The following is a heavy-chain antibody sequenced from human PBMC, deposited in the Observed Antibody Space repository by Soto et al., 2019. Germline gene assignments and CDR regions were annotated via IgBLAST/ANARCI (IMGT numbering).Heavy chain of an antibody. D-gene: IGHD3-3*01. J-gene: IGHJ5*02. V-gene: IGHV4-39*01. CDR3: ARMGDFWSGPGELDP. CDR2: VYYNGFT. CDR1: GGSISSSSYY. Sequence: QLQLRESGPGLVKPSETLSLTCTVSGGSISSSSYYWAWNRQSPGKGLEWIGSVYYNGFTYYNPSLKSRVTISVDTSKNQFSLKLTSVTDADTAVYYCARMGDFWSGPGELDPWGQGTLVTVSS.